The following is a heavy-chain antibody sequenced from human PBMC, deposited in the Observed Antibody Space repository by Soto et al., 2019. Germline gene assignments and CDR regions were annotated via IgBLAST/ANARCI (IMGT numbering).Heavy chain of an antibody. V-gene: IGHV1-2*04. J-gene: IGHJ6*02. D-gene: IGHD3-3*01. CDR3: AIERYDFWSGYDYYYGMDV. Sequence: GASVKVSCKASGYTFTGYYMHWVRQAPGQGLEWMGWINPNSGGTNYAQKFQGWVTMTRDTSISTAYMELSRLRSDDTAVYYCAIERYDFWSGYDYYYGMDVWGQGTTVTVSS. CDR1: GYTFTGYY. CDR2: INPNSGGT.